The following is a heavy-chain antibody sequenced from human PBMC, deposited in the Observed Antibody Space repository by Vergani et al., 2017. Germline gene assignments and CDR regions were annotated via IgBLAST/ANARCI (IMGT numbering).Heavy chain of an antibody. V-gene: IGHV4-59*01. CDR1: GGSISSYY. D-gene: IGHD3-3*01. CDR2: IYYSGST. J-gene: IGHJ3*02. Sequence: QLQLQESGPGLVKPSETLSLTCTVSGGSISSYYWSWIRQPPGKGLEWIGYIYYSGSTNYNPSLKSRVTISVDTSKNQFSLKLSSVTAADTAVYYCARLDYDDFWSGYQSRHDAFDIWGQGTMVTVSS. CDR3: ARLDYDDFWSGYQSRHDAFDI.